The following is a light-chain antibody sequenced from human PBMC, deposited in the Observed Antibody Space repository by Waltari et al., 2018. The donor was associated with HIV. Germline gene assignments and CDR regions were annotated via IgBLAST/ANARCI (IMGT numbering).Light chain of an antibody. Sequence: QSALTQPASVSGSPGQSITSSCTGNSSYGGVYNYVSWYQQHPGKAPKLMIYEVSTRPSGVSNRFSGSKSGNTASLTISGLQAEDEADYYCSSYTTRNTRVFGGGTTLTVL. CDR3: SSYTTRNTRV. V-gene: IGLV2-14*01. CDR2: EVS. J-gene: IGLJ3*02. CDR1: SSYGGVYNY.